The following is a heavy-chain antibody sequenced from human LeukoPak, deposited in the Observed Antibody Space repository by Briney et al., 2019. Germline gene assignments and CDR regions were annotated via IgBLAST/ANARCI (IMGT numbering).Heavy chain of an antibody. V-gene: IGHV3-11*04. CDR1: GFTFSDYY. Sequence: PGGSLRLSCAASGFTFSDYYMSWIRQAPGKWLEWVSYISSSGSTIYYADSVKGRFTISRDNAKNSLYLQMNSLRAEDTAVYYCARENTVFWSGLFDYWGQGTLVTVSS. D-gene: IGHD3-3*01. J-gene: IGHJ4*02. CDR2: ISSSGSTI. CDR3: ARENTVFWSGLFDY.